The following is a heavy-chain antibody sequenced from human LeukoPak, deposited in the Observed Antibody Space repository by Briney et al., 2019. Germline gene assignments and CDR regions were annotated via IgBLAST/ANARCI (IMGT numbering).Heavy chain of an antibody. J-gene: IGHJ6*02. CDR3: AREGLGQQLVNVPRCSPRRRVWLV. Sequence: ASVKLSCKASAYSFTGYYMHWVRHPPARGLEWMGWINPNSGGTNYAQNFQGRVTMTKDTSISTAYMELSRLRSDDTALYYWAREGLGQQLVNVPRCSPRRRVWLVWGQGTTVTVSS. CDR2: INPNSGGT. D-gene: IGHD6-13*01. V-gene: IGHV1-2*02. CDR1: AYSFTGYY.